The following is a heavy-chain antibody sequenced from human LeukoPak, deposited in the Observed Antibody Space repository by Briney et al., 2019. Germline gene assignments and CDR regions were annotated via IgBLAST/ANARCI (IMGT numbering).Heavy chain of an antibody. V-gene: IGHV5-51*01. J-gene: IGHJ4*02. CDR3: ARHSRDTTMATSGTYYFDY. CDR2: IYPGDSDT. CDR1: GYSFTSYW. Sequence: GESLKISCKGSGYSFTSYWIGWVRQMPGKGLEWMGIIYPGDSDTRYSPSFQGQVTISADKSISTAYLQWSSLKASDTAMYYCARHSRDTTMATSGTYYFDYWGQGTLVTVSS. D-gene: IGHD5-18*01.